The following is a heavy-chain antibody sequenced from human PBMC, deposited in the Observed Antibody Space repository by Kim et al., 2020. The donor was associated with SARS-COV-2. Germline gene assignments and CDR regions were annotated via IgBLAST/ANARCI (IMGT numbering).Heavy chain of an antibody. CDR2: ISYDGSNK. D-gene: IGHD6-13*01. CDR3: ARDFNIAAAGTFDAFDI. J-gene: IGHJ3*02. CDR1: GFTFSSYA. V-gene: IGHV3-30*04. Sequence: GGSLRLSCAASGFTFSSYAMHWVRQAPGKGLEWVAVISYDGSNKYYADSVKGRFTISRDNSKNTLYLQMNSLRAEDTAVYYCARDFNIAAAGTFDAFDIWGQGTMVTVSS.